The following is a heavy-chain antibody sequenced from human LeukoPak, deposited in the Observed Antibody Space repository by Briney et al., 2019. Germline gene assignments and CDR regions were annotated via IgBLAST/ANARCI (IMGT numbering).Heavy chain of an antibody. CDR3: ARAEGSSWDLFDY. Sequence: PSETLSLTCTVSGGSISSGSYYWSWIRQPAGKGLEWIGRIYTSGGTNYNPSLKSRVTISVDTSKNQFSLKLSSVTAADTAVYYCARAEGSSWDLFDYWGQGTLVTVSS. J-gene: IGHJ4*02. CDR1: GGSISSGSYY. V-gene: IGHV4-61*02. CDR2: IYTSGGT. D-gene: IGHD6-13*01.